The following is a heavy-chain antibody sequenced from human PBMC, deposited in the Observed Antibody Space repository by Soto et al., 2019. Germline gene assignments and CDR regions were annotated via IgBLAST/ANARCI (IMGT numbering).Heavy chain of an antibody. D-gene: IGHD6-6*01. V-gene: IGHV4-59*13. Sequence: SETLSLTCTVSGGSISSYYWGWIRQSPGKGLEWIGYIYYSGSTNYNPSLKSRVTISVDTSKNQFSLKLSSVTSADTAVYYCATISSSDYVSFDYCGQGTPVTVYS. CDR3: ATISSSDYVSFDY. CDR1: GGSISSYY. CDR2: IYYSGST. J-gene: IGHJ4*02.